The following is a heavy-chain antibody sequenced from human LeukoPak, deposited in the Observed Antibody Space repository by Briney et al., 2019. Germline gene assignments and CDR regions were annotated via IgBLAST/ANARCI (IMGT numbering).Heavy chain of an antibody. Sequence: GEALQISFQASGYTFSKYWIGWVRQMPGKGVEWMGIIYPGDSDTRYCPSFQGQVTISVDKSINTAYLQWIRLKATDTAMYYCARRFGERLYSNNDAFDSWGQGTLVTVSS. CDR2: IYPGDSDT. D-gene: IGHD4-11*01. CDR1: GYTFSKYW. CDR3: ARRFGERLYSNNDAFDS. V-gene: IGHV5-51*01. J-gene: IGHJ4*02.